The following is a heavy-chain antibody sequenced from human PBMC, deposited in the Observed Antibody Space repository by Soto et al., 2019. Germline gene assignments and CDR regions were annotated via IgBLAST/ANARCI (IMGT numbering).Heavy chain of an antibody. CDR3: ARGDYYDSSGYYYVIGY. D-gene: IGHD3-22*01. CDR1: GDSVTGHY. Sequence: SETLSLTCSFSGDSVTGHYLTWIRQSPEKGLEWIGYMHYTGFSHYNPSLKSRVTISVDTSKNQFSLKLSSVTAADTAVYYCARGDYYDSSGYYYVIGYWGQGTLVTVSS. J-gene: IGHJ4*02. V-gene: IGHV4-59*08. CDR2: MHYTGFS.